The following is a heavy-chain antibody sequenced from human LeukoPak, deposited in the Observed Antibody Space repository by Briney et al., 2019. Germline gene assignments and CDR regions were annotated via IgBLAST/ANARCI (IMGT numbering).Heavy chain of an antibody. V-gene: IGHV4-59*08. CDR3: ARHATWSMTTVD. Sequence: SGTLSLTCTVSGGSISSYYWSWIRQPPGKGLEWIGYIYYSGSTNYNPSLKSRVTISVDTSKNQFSLKLSSVTAADTAVYYCARHATWSMTTVDWGQGTLVTVSS. CDR1: GGSISSYY. CDR2: IYYSGST. D-gene: IGHD4-23*01. J-gene: IGHJ4*02.